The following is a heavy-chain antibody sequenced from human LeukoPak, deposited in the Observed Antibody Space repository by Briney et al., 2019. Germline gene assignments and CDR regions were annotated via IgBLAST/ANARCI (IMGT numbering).Heavy chain of an antibody. CDR2: ISSSGSTI. V-gene: IGHV3-48*03. J-gene: IGHJ4*02. CDR1: GFTFSSYE. Sequence: GGSLRLSCAASGFTFSSYEMNWVRQAPGKGLEWVSYISSSGSTIYYADSVKGRFTISRDNAKNSLYLQMNSLRAEDTAVYYCARARAPSLLRWGYFDYWGQGTLVTVSS. CDR3: ARARAPSLLRWGYFDY. D-gene: IGHD1-26*01.